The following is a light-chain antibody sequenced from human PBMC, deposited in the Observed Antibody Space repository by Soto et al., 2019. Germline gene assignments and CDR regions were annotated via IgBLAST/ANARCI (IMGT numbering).Light chain of an antibody. V-gene: IGLV2-14*03. CDR3: SSYTTSASII. CDR1: SSDIGTYRY. CDR2: DVN. J-gene: IGLJ2*01. Sequence: QSALTQPASVAGPPGQSLAITCTGSSSDIGTYRYVSWYQQHPGKAPRLVLFDVNRRPSGVSDRFSGDKSGSTASLTISGLQAEDEAYYYCSSYTTSASIIFGGGTKVTV.